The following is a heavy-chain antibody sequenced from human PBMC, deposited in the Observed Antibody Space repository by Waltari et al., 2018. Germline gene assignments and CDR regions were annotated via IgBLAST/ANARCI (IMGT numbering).Heavy chain of an antibody. Sequence: EVQLLESGGGLVQPGGSLRLSCAASGFTFSSYDMRWVRQAPGKGLEWVSAISGSGGSTYYADYVKGRFTISRDNSKNTLYLQMNSLRAEDTAVYYCAKDLLGGYYDSRVNWGQGTLVTVSS. V-gene: IGHV3-23*01. J-gene: IGHJ4*02. CDR1: GFTFSSYD. CDR2: ISGSGGST. D-gene: IGHD3-22*01. CDR3: AKDLLGGYYDSRVN.